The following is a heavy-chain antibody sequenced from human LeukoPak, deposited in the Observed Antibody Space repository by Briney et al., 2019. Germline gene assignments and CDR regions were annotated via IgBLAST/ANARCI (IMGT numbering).Heavy chain of an antibody. CDR1: GGTFSSYA. CDR3: ARGYYYGSGIGAFDI. J-gene: IGHJ4*02. Sequence: EASVKVSCKASGGTFSSYAISWVRQAPGQGPEWMGGIIPIFGTANYAQKFQGRVTITTDESTSTAYMELSSLRSEDTAVYYCARGYYYGSGIGAFDIWGQGTLVTVSS. CDR2: IIPIFGTA. D-gene: IGHD3-10*01. V-gene: IGHV1-69*05.